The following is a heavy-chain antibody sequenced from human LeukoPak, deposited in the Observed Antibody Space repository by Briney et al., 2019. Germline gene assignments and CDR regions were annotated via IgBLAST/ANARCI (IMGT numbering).Heavy chain of an antibody. Sequence: SVKVSCKASGGTFSSYAISWVRQAPGQGLEWMGGIIPIFGTANYAQKFQGRVTITADESTSTAYMELRSLRSDDTAVYYCARVITYDAFDIWGQGTVVTVSS. J-gene: IGHJ3*02. CDR1: GGTFSSYA. CDR3: ARVITYDAFDI. V-gene: IGHV1-69*01. CDR2: IIPIFGTA. D-gene: IGHD3-16*01.